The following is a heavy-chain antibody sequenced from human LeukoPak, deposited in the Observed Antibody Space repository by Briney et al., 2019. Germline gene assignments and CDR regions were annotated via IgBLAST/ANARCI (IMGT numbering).Heavy chain of an antibody. J-gene: IGHJ4*02. CDR2: IRYDGSNK. CDR3: AKDALRYCSGGSCYNFDY. D-gene: IGHD2-15*01. V-gene: IGHV3-30*02. CDR1: GFTFSSYG. Sequence: GGSLRLSCAASGFTFSSYGMHWVRQAPGKGLEWVAFIRYDGSNKYYADSVKGRFTISRDNSKNTLYLQMNSLRAEDTAAYYCAKDALRYCSGGSCYNFDYWGQGTLVTVSS.